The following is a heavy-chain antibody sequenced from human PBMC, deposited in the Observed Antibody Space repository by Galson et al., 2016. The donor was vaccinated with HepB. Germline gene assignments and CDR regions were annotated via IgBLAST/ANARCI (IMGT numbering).Heavy chain of an antibody. D-gene: IGHD6-13*01. CDR1: GYSFTSYW. J-gene: IGHJ6*02. V-gene: IGHV5-51*01. Sequence: QSGAEVKKPGESLKISCKGSGYSFTSYWIGWVRQMPGKGLEWMGIIHPADSDTRYSPSFEGQVTISADKSSSTAYLQWSSLRASGTCRYYCAVGIVAPGRVFGMDVWGQGTTVTVSS. CDR2: IHPADSDT. CDR3: AVGIVAPGRVFGMDV.